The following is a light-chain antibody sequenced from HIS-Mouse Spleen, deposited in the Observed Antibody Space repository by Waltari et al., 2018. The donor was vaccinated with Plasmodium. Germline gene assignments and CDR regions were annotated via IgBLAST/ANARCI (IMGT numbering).Light chain of an antibody. CDR1: ALPKKY. V-gene: IGLV3-10*01. CDR2: EDS. CDR3: YSTDSSGNHRV. Sequence: SYELTQPPSVSVSPGQTARITCSGAALPKKYAYWYQQKSGQAPVLGIYEDSKRPSGIPEGFSGSSSGTMATLTISGAQVEDEADYYCYSTDSSGNHRVFGGGTKLTVL. J-gene: IGLJ3*02.